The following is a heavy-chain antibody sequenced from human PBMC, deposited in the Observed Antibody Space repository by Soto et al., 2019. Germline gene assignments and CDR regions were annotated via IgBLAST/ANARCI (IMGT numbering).Heavy chain of an antibody. D-gene: IGHD2-15*01. CDR1: GGYISSGGYY. CDR2: IYYSGST. V-gene: IGHV4-31*03. Sequence: PSEPLSLTCTVSGGYISSGGYYWSWISQHPGKGLEWIGYIYYSGSTYYNPSLKSRVTIPVDTSKNQFSLKLSSVTAADTAVYYCAGALGYCSGGSCWSYCMDVWCQGTTVTVSS. J-gene: IGHJ6*02. CDR3: AGALGYCSGGSCWSYCMDV.